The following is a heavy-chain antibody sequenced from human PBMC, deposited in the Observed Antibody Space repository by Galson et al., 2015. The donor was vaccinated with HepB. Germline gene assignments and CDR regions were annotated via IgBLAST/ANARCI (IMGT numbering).Heavy chain of an antibody. CDR3: ARDLAVAGTDYPTGYYYYYGMDV. V-gene: IGHV3-30-3*01. CDR2: ISYDGSNK. Sequence: SLRLSCAASGFTFSSYAMHWVRQAPGKGLEWVAVISYDGSNKYYADSVKGRFTISRDNSKNTLYLQMNSLRAEDTAVYYCARDLAVAGTDYPTGYYYYYGMDVWGQGTTVTVSS. CDR1: GFTFSSYA. D-gene: IGHD6-19*01. J-gene: IGHJ6*02.